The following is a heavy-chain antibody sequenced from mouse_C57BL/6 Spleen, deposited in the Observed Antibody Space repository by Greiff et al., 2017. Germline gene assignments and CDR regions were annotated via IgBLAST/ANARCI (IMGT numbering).Heavy chain of an antibody. D-gene: IGHD1-1*01. Sequence: VKLQESGAELVKPGASVKLSCKASGYTFNEYTIHWVKQRSGQGLEWIGWFYPGSGSIKYNEKFKDKATLTADKSSSTVYMELSSLTSEDSAVYYCARHEGAVVGYFDYWGQGTTLTVSS. V-gene: IGHV1-62-2*01. CDR3: ARHEGAVVGYFDY. CDR2: FYPGSGSI. J-gene: IGHJ2*01. CDR1: GYTFNEYT.